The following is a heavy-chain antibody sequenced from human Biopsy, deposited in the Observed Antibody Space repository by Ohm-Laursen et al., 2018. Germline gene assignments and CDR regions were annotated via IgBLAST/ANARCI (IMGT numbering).Heavy chain of an antibody. J-gene: IGHJ4*02. CDR2: ISSTSRTT. V-gene: IGHV3-48*01. CDR1: GFDFSGFS. Sequence: SLRLSCSASGFDFSGFSMTWVRQAPGKGLEWVSYISSTSRTTYYADSVKGRFTVSRDNAHNSLYLQMNSLRAEDTAVYYCAGGHSGVATIGRGQGTLVTVSS. CDR3: AGGHSGVATIG. D-gene: IGHD5-24*01.